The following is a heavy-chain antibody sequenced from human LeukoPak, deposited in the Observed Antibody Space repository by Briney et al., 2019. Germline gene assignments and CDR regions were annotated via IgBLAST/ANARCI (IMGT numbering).Heavy chain of an antibody. CDR1: GYTFSNYA. CDR2: INTNTGNP. J-gene: IGHJ4*02. D-gene: IGHD1-1*01. Sequence: ASVKVSCKASGYTFSNYAMSWVRQAPGQGLERMGWINTNTGNPKYAQGFTGRFVFSLDTSVNTAYLQITSLKADDTAIYYCARVRKDESWQGVQGHHFDYWGQGTLVTVSS. V-gene: IGHV7-4-1*02. CDR3: ARVRKDESWQGVQGHHFDY.